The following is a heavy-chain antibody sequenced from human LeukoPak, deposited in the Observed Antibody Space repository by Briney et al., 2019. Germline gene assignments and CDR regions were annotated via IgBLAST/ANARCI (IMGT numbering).Heavy chain of an antibody. J-gene: IGHJ4*02. Sequence: GGSLRLSCAASGFTFNHYWMSWVRQIPGAGLQWVAKIHPDGTETHYADSVKGRFTFSRDNAKNSMYRQMNSLTADDTAVYYCVRERAGFDYWGQGTLVTVSS. CDR3: VRERAGFDY. V-gene: IGHV3-7*01. CDR2: IHPDGTET. CDR1: GFTFNHYW.